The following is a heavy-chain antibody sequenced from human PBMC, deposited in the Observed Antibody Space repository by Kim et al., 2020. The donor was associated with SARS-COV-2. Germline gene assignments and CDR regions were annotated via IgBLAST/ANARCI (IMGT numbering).Heavy chain of an antibody. Sequence: SETLSLTCTVSGGSISSGGYYWSWIRQHPGKGLEWIGYIYYSGSTYYNPSLKSRVTISVDTSKNQFSLKLSSVTAADTAVYYCARDSSGYSGYEYYYGMDVWGQGTTVTVSS. D-gene: IGHD5-12*01. CDR1: GGSISSGGYY. J-gene: IGHJ6*02. CDR3: ARDSSGYSGYEYYYGMDV. V-gene: IGHV4-31*03. CDR2: IYYSGST.